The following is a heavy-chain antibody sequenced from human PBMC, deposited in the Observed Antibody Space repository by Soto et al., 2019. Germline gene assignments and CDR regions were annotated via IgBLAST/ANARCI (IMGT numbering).Heavy chain of an antibody. V-gene: IGHV4-4*07. D-gene: IGHD3-16*01. Sequence: SETLSLTCTVSGGSINDYYWSWIRQPAGKGLEWIGRIYTSGSTNYNPSLKSRVTMSVDTSKNQFSLKLGSVTAADTAVYYCARENDYVWGSHNWFDPWGQGTLVTVSS. CDR3: ARENDYVWGSHNWFDP. J-gene: IGHJ5*02. CDR2: IYTSGST. CDR1: GGSINDYY.